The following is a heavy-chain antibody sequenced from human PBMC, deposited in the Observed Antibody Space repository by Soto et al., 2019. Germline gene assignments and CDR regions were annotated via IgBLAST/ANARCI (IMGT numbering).Heavy chain of an antibody. CDR1: GFTFSSYA. J-gene: IGHJ4*02. V-gene: IGHV3-23*01. D-gene: IGHD3-9*01. Sequence: GGSLILSCAASGFTFSSYAMSWVRQAPGKGLEWVSAISGSGGSTYYADSVKGRFTISRDNSKNTLYLQMNSLRAEDTAVYYCAKERGSYDILTGSFDYWGQGTLVTVSS. CDR2: ISGSGGST. CDR3: AKERGSYDILTGSFDY.